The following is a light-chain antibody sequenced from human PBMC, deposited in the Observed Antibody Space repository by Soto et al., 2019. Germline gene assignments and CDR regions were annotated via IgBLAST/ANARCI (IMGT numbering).Light chain of an antibody. CDR1: SSDIGSYNH. V-gene: IGLV2-14*03. CDR3: ISYTDRQSYL. J-gene: IGLJ1*01. Sequence: GASSDIGSYNHVAWYQQFPGKSPKLMIYAVSDRPPGVSDRFSGSKSGITASLTISGLQTEDEADYYCISYTDRQSYLFGTGTKVTVL. CDR2: AVS.